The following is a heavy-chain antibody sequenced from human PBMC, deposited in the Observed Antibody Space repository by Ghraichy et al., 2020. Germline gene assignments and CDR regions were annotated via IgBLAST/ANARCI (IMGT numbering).Heavy chain of an antibody. Sequence: GGSLRLSCAASGFTFSSYWMSWVRQAPGKGLEWVANIKQDGSGKYYVDSVKGRFTISRDNAKNSLYLQMNSLRAEDTAVYYCARALDGIVVVVAATPRHWYFDLWGSGTLVTVSS. CDR2: IKQDGSGK. CDR3: ARALDGIVVVVAATPRHWYFDL. D-gene: IGHD2-15*01. V-gene: IGHV3-7*05. J-gene: IGHJ2*01. CDR1: GFTFSSYW.